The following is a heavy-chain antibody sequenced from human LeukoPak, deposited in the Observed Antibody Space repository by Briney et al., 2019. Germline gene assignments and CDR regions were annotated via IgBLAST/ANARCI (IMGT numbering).Heavy chain of an antibody. J-gene: IGHJ4*02. D-gene: IGHD3-22*01. CDR1: GFNFSDHY. Sequence: GGSLRLSCAASGFNFSDHYMSWVRQTPGRPLERASYISGSGATLHHADSVKGRFTISRDNAKNSLSLQMNSLRAEDTALYYCARALYGSSGYYDYWGQGILVTVSS. CDR2: ISGSGATL. CDR3: ARALYGSSGYYDY. V-gene: IGHV3-11*01.